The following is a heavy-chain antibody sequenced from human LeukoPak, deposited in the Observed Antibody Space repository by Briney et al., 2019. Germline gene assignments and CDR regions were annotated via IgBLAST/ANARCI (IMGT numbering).Heavy chain of an antibody. Sequence: ASVKVSCKASGGTFSSYAISWVRQAPGQGLEWMGGFIPIFGTANYAQKFQGRVTITADESTSTAYMELSSLRSEDTAVYYCARERVYGGPTNNWFDPWGQGTLATVSS. J-gene: IGHJ5*02. CDR2: FIPIFGTA. V-gene: IGHV1-69*13. CDR1: GGTFSSYA. D-gene: IGHD1-14*01. CDR3: ARERVYGGPTNNWFDP.